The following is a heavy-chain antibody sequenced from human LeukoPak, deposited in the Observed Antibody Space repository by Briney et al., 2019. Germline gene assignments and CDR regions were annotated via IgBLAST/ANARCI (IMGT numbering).Heavy chain of an antibody. CDR3: ARDGSYYDSSDSNWFDP. CDR2: IYSGGST. CDR1: GFTVSSNY. D-gene: IGHD3-22*01. V-gene: IGHV3-53*01. J-gene: IGHJ5*02. Sequence: PGGSLRLSCAASGFTVSSNYMSWVRQAPGKGLEWVSVIYSGGSTYYADSVKGRFTISRDNAKNSLYLQMNSLRAEDTAVYYCARDGSYYDSSDSNWFDPWGQGTLVTVSS.